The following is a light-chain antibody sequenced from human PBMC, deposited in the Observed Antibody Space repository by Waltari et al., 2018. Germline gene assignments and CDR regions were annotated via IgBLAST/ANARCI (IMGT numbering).Light chain of an antibody. CDR2: KAS. CDR3: QEYDSLPIT. CDR1: QSVKNN. J-gene: IGKJ4*01. V-gene: IGKV1-5*03. Sequence: DIQITQSHSTLSASVGDRVSITCRASQSVKNNLACDPQKPGKGFKVVIHKASRLESAVPSRFSGSGYGTEFIRTISSLHADDFATYDCQEYDSLPITFGGGTRVEIK.